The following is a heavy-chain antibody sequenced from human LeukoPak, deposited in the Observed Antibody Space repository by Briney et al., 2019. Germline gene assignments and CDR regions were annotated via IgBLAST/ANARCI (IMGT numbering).Heavy chain of an antibody. CDR1: GFTCSFYA. V-gene: IGHV3-23*01. CDR2: INANSGTT. CDR3: AKPISGGLAVTADWFHP. D-gene: IGHD6-19*01. Sequence: GGSLRLSCAASGFTCSFYAMSWLRQPPGKGLEWVSTINANSGTTSYAASVRGRFTISSDNSKNTLYLQVNTLRADDTATYYCAKPISGGLAVTADWFHPWGQGTLVVVSS. J-gene: IGHJ5*01.